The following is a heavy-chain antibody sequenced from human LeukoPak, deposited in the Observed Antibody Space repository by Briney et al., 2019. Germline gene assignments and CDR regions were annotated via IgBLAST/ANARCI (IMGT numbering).Heavy chain of an antibody. V-gene: IGHV4-34*01. D-gene: IGHD2-2*01. Sequence: PSETLSLTCAVYGGSFSGYYWSWIRQPPGKGLEWIGEINHSGSTNYNPSLKSRVTISVDTSKNQFSLKLSSVTAADTAVYFCARVYKLGNWFDPWGQGTLVTVSS. CDR1: GGSFSGYY. CDR2: INHSGST. CDR3: ARVYKLGNWFDP. J-gene: IGHJ5*02.